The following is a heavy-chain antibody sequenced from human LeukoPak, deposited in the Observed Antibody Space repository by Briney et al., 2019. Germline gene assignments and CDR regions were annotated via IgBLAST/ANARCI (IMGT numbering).Heavy chain of an antibody. CDR1: GFTFSSYW. CDR2: IKQDGSEK. Sequence: GGSLRLSCAASGFTFSSYWMSWVRQAPGKGLEWVANIKQDGSEKYYVDSVKGRFTISRDNAKNSLYLQMNSLRAEGTAVYYCARARIEWEPDYWGQGTLVTVSS. D-gene: IGHD1-26*01. V-gene: IGHV3-7*01. CDR3: ARARIEWEPDY. J-gene: IGHJ4*02.